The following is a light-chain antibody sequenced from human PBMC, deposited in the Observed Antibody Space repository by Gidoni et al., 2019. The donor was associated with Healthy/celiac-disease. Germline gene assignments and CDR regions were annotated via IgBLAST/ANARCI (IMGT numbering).Light chain of an antibody. J-gene: IGLJ2*01. CDR3: SSYTSSSTLEV. V-gene: IGLV2-14*01. CDR1: SSDAGGYNY. Sequence: QSALTQPASVAGSPGQSDTISCTGTSSDAGGYNYVSWYQQHPGNAPNLMIYDVSNRPSGVSTRFSGSKSGNTASLTISVLQAEDEADYYCSSYTSSSTLEVFGGGTKLTVL. CDR2: DVS.